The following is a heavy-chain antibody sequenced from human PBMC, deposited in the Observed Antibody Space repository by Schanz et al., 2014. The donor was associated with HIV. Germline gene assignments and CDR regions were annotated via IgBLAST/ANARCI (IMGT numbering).Heavy chain of an antibody. Sequence: EVQLVESGGGLVQPGGSLRLSCAASGFTFSSYWMTWVRQAPGKGLVWGVNIKQDGSVKSYPAYVQGGFTVSRDNAKNTLFLQENSMRGEDTAVYYCVRDRPLGCAAFDYWGQGILVTVSS. CDR3: VRDRPLGCAAFDY. CDR1: GFTFSSYW. D-gene: IGHD7-27*01. V-gene: IGHV3-7*01. J-gene: IGHJ4*02. CDR2: IKQDGSVK.